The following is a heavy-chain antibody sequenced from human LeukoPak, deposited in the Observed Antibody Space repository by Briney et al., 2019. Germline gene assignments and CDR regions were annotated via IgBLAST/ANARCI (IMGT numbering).Heavy chain of an antibody. J-gene: IGHJ3*02. CDR3: ARPLVGATLGDAFDI. D-gene: IGHD1-26*01. CDR2: ISAYNGNT. Sequence: ASVKVSCKASGYTFTSYGISWGRQAPGQGLEWMGWISAYNGNTNYAQKLQGRVTMTTDTSTSTAYMELRSLRSDDTAVYYCARPLVGATLGDAFDIWGQGTMVTVSS. CDR1: GYTFTSYG. V-gene: IGHV1-18*01.